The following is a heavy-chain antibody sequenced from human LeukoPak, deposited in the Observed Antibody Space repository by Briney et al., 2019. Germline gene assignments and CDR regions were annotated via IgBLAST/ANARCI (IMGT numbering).Heavy chain of an antibody. D-gene: IGHD1-26*01. CDR3: AKDASSGTYYDH. Sequence: GGSLRLSCAASGFPFSSYAMTWVRQAPGKGLEWVSAISSSGGSTYYADSVKGRFTISRDNSKNTLYLQMHSLRAEDTAVYYCAKDASSGTYYDHWGQGTLATVSS. V-gene: IGHV3-23*01. CDR2: ISSSGGST. J-gene: IGHJ4*02. CDR1: GFPFSSYA.